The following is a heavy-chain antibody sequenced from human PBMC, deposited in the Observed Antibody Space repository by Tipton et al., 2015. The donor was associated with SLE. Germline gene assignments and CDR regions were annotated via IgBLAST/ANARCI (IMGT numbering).Heavy chain of an antibody. CDR1: GFTVSTNY. J-gene: IGHJ2*01. D-gene: IGHD3-3*01. V-gene: IGHV3-53*05. Sequence: GSLRLSCAASGFTVSTNYMTWVRQAPGKGLEWVSLIYSGGSTSYADSVKGRFTISRDNSKNTLYLQMNSLRAEDTAVYYCARSAWYAFWSGYYTERYFDLCGRGTLVPGSS. CDR2: IYSGGST. CDR3: ARSAWYAFWSGYYTERYFDL.